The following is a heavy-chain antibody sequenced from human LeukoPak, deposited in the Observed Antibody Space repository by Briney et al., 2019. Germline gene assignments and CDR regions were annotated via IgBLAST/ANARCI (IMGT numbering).Heavy chain of an antibody. V-gene: IGHV3-69-1*01. D-gene: IGHD6-13*01. CDR3: ARDPHIAAAGTIFDY. CDR2: ISSGGYP. J-gene: IGHJ4*02. Sequence: GGSLRLSCAASGFTFREDYMTWIRQAPGKGLEWVAYISSGGYPSYAASVKGRFTISRDNGENSLSLQMNSLRDEDSAVYYCARDPHIAAAGTIFDYWGQGTLVTVSS. CDR1: GFTFREDY.